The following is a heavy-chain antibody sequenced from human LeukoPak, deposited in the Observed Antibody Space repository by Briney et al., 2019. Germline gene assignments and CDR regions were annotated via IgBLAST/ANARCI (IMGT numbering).Heavy chain of an antibody. CDR2: IYWNDDK. D-gene: IGHD4-11*01. Sequence: SGPTLVNPTQTLTLTCTFSGFSLSTSGVGVGWIRQPPGKALEWLALIYWNDDKRYSPSLKSRLTITKDTSKNQVVLTMTNMDPVDTATYYCAHTADTVLSQWPKYNWFDPWGQGTLVTVSS. CDR3: AHTADTVLSQWPKYNWFDP. V-gene: IGHV2-5*01. J-gene: IGHJ5*02. CDR1: GFSLSTSGVG.